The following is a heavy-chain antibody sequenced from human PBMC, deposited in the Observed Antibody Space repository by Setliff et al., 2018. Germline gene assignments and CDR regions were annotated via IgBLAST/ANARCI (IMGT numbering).Heavy chain of an antibody. CDR1: GYTLTDLS. V-gene: IGHV1-24*01. J-gene: IGHJ1*01. D-gene: IGHD3-22*01. CDR3: ATYVGITYYYDSSGYPTHFQH. CDR2: FDPEGGET. Sequence: ASVKVSCKVSGYTLTDLSMHWVRQAPGKGLEWMGGFDPEGGETIYAQKFQGRVTMTEDTSTDTAYMELSSLRSEDTAVYYCATYVGITYYYDSSGYPTHFQHWGQGTLVTVSS.